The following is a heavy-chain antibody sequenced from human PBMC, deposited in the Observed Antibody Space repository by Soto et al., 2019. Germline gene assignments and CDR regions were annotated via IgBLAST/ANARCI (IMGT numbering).Heavy chain of an antibody. CDR1: GFTFSNYA. V-gene: IGHV3-64*02. Sequence: EVQLVESGEGLVQPGGSLRLSCAASGFTFSNYAMHWVRQAPGKGLEYVSAISGNGFSTYYGDSVRGRFIISRDNSKNTLYLQMGSLRAEDMAVCYCARGPSTVATWLDYWGQGTLVTVSS. CDR3: ARGPSTVATWLDY. CDR2: ISGNGFST. D-gene: IGHD4-17*01. J-gene: IGHJ4*02.